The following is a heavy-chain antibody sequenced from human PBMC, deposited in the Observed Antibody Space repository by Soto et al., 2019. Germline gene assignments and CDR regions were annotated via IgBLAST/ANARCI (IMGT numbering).Heavy chain of an antibody. CDR1: GFVFSDYG. CDR3: AKEGPGGGRHFYYAMDV. J-gene: IGHJ6*02. D-gene: IGHD1-26*01. V-gene: IGHV3-30*18. Sequence: QMNLVESGGGVVQPGRSLRLSCAASGFVFSDYGMHWVRQAPGKGLEWVALKTNNGNNENNRESVKGRFSISRGRSTNTVDLLMNSLRPEDTGVYYCAKEGPGGGRHFYYAMDVWGQGTTVTVSS. CDR2: KTNNGNNE.